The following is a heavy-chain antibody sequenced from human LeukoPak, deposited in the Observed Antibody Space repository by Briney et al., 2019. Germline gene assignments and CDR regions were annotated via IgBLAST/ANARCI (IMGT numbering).Heavy chain of an antibody. Sequence: ASVKVSCKASGYTFTSYDINWVRQATGQGLEWMGWMNPNSGNTGYAQKFQGRVTITRNTSISTAYMELSSLRSEDTAVYYCARGARKMVRGVHYYYYMDVWGKGTTVTVSS. CDR3: ARGARKMVRGVHYYYYMDV. D-gene: IGHD3-10*01. CDR1: GYTFTSYD. J-gene: IGHJ6*03. V-gene: IGHV1-8*03. CDR2: MNPNSGNT.